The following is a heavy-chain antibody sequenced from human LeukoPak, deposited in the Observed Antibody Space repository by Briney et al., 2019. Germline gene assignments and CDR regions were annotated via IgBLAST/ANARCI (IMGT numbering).Heavy chain of an antibody. J-gene: IGHJ4*02. CDR2: IYYSGST. CDR3: ARDPRNGGTYFDY. CDR1: GGSISSYY. Sequence: SETLSLTCTVSGGSISSYYWSWIRQPPGKGLEWIGYIYYSGSTNYNPSLKSRVTISVDTSKNQFSLKLSSVTAADTAVYYCARDPRNGGTYFDYWGQGTLVTVSS. D-gene: IGHD3-16*01. V-gene: IGHV4-59*01.